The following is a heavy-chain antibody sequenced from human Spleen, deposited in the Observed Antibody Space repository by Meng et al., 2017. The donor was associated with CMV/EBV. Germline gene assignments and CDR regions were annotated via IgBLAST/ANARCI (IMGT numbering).Heavy chain of an antibody. Sequence: SVKVSCKASGYIFSGYYIHWVRQAPGQGLEWMGWVNPDSGGTNYAQKFHGRVTMTRDTSIITAYMELSRLRSDDTAVYYCARLLRYDSGGYYYRTTGYYYAMDVWGQGTTVTVTS. D-gene: IGHD3-22*01. V-gene: IGHV1-2*02. CDR3: ARLLRYDSGGYYYRTTGYYYAMDV. CDR2: VNPDSGGT. CDR1: GYIFSGYY. J-gene: IGHJ6*02.